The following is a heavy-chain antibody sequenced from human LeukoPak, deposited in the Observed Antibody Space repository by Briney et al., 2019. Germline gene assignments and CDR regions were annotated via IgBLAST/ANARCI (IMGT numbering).Heavy chain of an antibody. CDR1: GYTFTSTY. V-gene: IGHV1-8*01. J-gene: IGHJ4*02. CDR3: SEGREYSSGPGFDG. Sequence: ASVKVFCKASGYTFTSTYINWVRHGTGQGLEWMGWMNPNSGNTSYAQKFQGRVTMTRNTSINTAYMELSRLRSEDTAVYYCSEGREYSSGPGFDGWVQGSLVTV. D-gene: IGHD3-22*01. CDR2: MNPNSGNT.